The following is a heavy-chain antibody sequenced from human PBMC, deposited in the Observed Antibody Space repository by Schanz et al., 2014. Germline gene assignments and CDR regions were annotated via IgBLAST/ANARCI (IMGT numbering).Heavy chain of an antibody. Sequence: EVQLVESGGGLIQPGGSLRLSCAVSGFTVSTNYMSWVRQAPGKGLEWVSSLYIGGGSTRYADSVKGRFTISRDSARNSLYLQMSSLRAEDTAVYYCARGTPFLCDYWGQGTLVTVSS. CDR2: LYIGGGST. CDR1: GFTVSTNY. V-gene: IGHV3-53*01. J-gene: IGHJ4*02. CDR3: ARGTPFLCDY. D-gene: IGHD3-16*01.